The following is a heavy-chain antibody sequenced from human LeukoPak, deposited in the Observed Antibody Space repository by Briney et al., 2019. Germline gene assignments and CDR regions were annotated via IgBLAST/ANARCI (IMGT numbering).Heavy chain of an antibody. CDR3: ARDGAGNYYYYMDV. D-gene: IGHD3-10*01. J-gene: IGHJ6*03. V-gene: IGHV3-48*04. CDR1: GFTFSSYS. Sequence: GGSLRLSCAASGFTFSSYSMNWVRQAPGKGLEWVSYISSSGSTIYYADSVKGRFTISRDNAKNSLYLQMNSLRAEDTAVYYCARDGAGNYYYYMDVWGKGTTVTISS. CDR2: ISSSGSTI.